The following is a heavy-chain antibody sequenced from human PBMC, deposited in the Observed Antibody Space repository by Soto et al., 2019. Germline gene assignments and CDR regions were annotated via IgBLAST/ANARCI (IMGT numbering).Heavy chain of an antibody. D-gene: IGHD2-2*01. Sequence: ASVKVSCKASGGTFSSYAISWVRQAPGQGLEWMGGIIPIFGTANYAQKFQGRVTITADESTSTAYMELSSLRSEDTAVYYCARVVLGYCSSTSCYDYYYYGMDVWGQGTTVTVSS. J-gene: IGHJ6*02. CDR3: ARVVLGYCSSTSCYDYYYYGMDV. CDR2: IIPIFGTA. V-gene: IGHV1-69*13. CDR1: GGTFSSYA.